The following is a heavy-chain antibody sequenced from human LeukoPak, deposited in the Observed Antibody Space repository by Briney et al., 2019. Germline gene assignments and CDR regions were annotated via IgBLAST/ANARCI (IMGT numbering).Heavy chain of an antibody. D-gene: IGHD6-13*01. J-gene: IGHJ6*02. CDR3: ARDIIAAAGTFRYYGMDV. CDR2: ISYDGSNK. CDR1: GFTFSSYA. Sequence: GGSLRLSCAASGFTFSSYAMHWVRQAPGKGLEWVADISYDGSNKYYADSVKGRFTISRDNSKNTLYLQMNSLRAEDTAVYYCARDIIAAAGTFRYYGMDVWGQGTTVTVSS. V-gene: IGHV3-30-3*01.